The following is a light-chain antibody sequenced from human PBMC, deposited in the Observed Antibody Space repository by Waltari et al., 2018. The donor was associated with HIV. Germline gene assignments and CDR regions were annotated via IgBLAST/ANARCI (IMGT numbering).Light chain of an antibody. CDR2: DVS. J-gene: IGLJ3*02. Sequence: QSALTQPASVSGTPGQSVTITCTGTDIDIGNYNLVSWFQQHPGKAPKLLIYDVSKRPSGVSSLFSGSKSGYFASVTISGLLTEDESSYYCLTYVSKTSTWQFGGGTYLTV. V-gene: IGLV2-23*02. CDR1: DIDIGNYNL. CDR3: LTYVSKTSTWQ.